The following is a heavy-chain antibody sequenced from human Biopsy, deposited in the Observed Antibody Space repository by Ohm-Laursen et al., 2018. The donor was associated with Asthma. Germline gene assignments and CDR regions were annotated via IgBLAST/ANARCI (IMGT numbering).Heavy chain of an antibody. Sequence: ASVKASCKTSGYTFNSAGITWLRQAPGQGLEWMGWISVYNGNTKVAQKLRDRVTMITDTSTSTAYMELRSLRSDDTAVYFCARAVDYSHYYGIDVWGQGTTVTVS. CDR2: ISVYNGNT. CDR1: GYTFNSAG. J-gene: IGHJ6*02. D-gene: IGHD3-10*01. CDR3: ARAVDYSHYYGIDV. V-gene: IGHV1-18*01.